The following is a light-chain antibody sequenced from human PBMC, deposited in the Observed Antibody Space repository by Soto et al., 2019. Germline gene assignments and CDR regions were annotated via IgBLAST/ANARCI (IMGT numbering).Light chain of an antibody. CDR2: DVS. CDR1: QSVSSY. J-gene: IGKJ1*01. Sequence: EIVLTQSPATLSLSPGERATLSCRASQSVSSYLAWYQQKPGQAPRLLIYDVSNRATGIPARFSGSGSGTDFTLTISSLEPEDFAVYYCQQYGSSPQTFGQGTKVEIK. V-gene: IGKV3-11*01. CDR3: QQYGSSPQT.